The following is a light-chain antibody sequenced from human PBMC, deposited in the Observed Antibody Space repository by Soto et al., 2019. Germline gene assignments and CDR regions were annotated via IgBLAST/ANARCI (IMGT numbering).Light chain of an antibody. V-gene: IGKV1-12*01. CDR2: GAS. CDR3: QQGSTTPIT. J-gene: IGKJ5*01. CDR1: QDVGKW. Sequence: IQMTQSPPSVSASVGDRVTITCRASQDVGKWLAWYQQKPGKAPTLLIHGASSLQSGVPPRYSGSGYGTDFTLTISSLQPEDFATYYCQQGSTTPITFRLGTRL.